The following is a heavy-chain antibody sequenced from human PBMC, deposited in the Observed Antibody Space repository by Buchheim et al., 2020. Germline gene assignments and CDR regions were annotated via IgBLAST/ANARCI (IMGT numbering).Heavy chain of an antibody. CDR2: ISYDGSNK. J-gene: IGHJ6*02. Sequence: QVQLVESGGGVVQPGRSLRLSCAASGFTFSSYAMHWVRQAPGKGLEWVAVISYDGSNKYYADSVKGRFTISRDNSKNTLYLQMNSLRAEDTAVYYCARETDYYTSPYYYGMDVWGQGTT. V-gene: IGHV3-30-3*01. CDR3: ARETDYYTSPYYYGMDV. D-gene: IGHD2-21*02. CDR1: GFTFSSYA.